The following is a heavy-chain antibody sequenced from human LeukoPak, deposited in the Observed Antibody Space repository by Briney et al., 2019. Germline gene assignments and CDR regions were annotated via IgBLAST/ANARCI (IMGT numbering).Heavy chain of an antibody. Sequence: ASVKVSCKASGYTFTGYYMHWVRQAPGQGLEWMGWINPNSGGTNYAQKFQGRVTMTRDTSISTAYMELSRLRSDDTAVCYCARPRYSSSWYYFDYWGQGTLVTVSS. CDR2: INPNSGGT. CDR1: GYTFTGYY. CDR3: ARPRYSSSWYYFDY. V-gene: IGHV1-2*02. J-gene: IGHJ4*02. D-gene: IGHD6-13*01.